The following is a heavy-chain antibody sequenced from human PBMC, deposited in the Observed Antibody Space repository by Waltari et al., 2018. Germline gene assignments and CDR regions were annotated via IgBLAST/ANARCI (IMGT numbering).Heavy chain of an antibody. Sequence: QVQLVESGGGVVQPGRSLRLSCAASGFTFSSYGMHWVRQAPGKGLEWVAVIWYDGSNKYYADSVKGRFTISRDKSKNTLYLQMNSLRAEDTAMYYCAKVSYDSSGYYFLDYWGQGTLVTVSS. D-gene: IGHD3-22*01. V-gene: IGHV3-30*18. J-gene: IGHJ4*02. CDR1: GFTFSSYG. CDR3: AKVSYDSSGYYFLDY. CDR2: IWYDGSNK.